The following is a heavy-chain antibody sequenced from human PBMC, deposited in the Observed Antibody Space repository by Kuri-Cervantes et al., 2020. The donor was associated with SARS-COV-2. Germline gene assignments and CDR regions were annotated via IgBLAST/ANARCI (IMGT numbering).Heavy chain of an antibody. V-gene: IGHV1-69*13. Sequence: SVKVSCKASGYTFTSYDISWVRRAPGQGLEWVGWISPIFGTANYAQKFQGTVTITADESTSTAYMELSSLRSGDTAVYYCARSQWQQLRKVLDYFDYWGQGTLVTVSS. CDR2: ISPIFGTA. D-gene: IGHD6-13*01. CDR3: ARSQWQQLRKVLDYFDY. CDR1: GYTFTSYD. J-gene: IGHJ4*02.